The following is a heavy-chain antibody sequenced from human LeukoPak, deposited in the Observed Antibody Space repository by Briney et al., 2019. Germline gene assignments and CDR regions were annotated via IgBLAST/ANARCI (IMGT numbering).Heavy chain of an antibody. V-gene: IGHV3-23*01. D-gene: IGHD3-16*01. J-gene: IGHJ4*02. CDR3: VKGQYYGSPALDS. CDR1: GFTFRDFG. Sequence: GVSLRLSCAASGFTFRDFGMNWVRQIPGKGLEWISHINGGGDSTHYADSVKGRFTISRDNSQNTLFVQMNSLRVDDSATYYCVKGQYYGSPALDSWGQGTLVTVSS. CDR2: INGGGDST.